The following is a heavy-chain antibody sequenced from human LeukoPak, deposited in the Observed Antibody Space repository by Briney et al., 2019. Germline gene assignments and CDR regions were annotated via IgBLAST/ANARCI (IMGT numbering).Heavy chain of an antibody. J-gene: IGHJ4*02. D-gene: IGHD5-12*01. CDR3: AGKVASGY. CDR2: ISSDGNTR. Sequence: GGSLRLSCAASGFTFSSYGMHWVRQSPGKGLEWVAVISSDGNTRYYAESVQGRFTISRDNSKNTLDLQMNSLRAEDTAVYYCAGKVASGYWGQGTLVIVSS. CDR1: GFTFSSYG. V-gene: IGHV3-30*12.